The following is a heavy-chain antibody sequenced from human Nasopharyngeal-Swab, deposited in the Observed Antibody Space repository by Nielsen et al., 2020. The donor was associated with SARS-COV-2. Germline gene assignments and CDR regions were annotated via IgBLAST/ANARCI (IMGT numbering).Heavy chain of an antibody. Sequence: GGSLRLSCSASGFTFSSYAMHWVRQAPGKGLEYVSAISSNGGSTYYADSVKGRFTISRDNSKNTLYLQMSSLRAEDTAVYYCARDQPTPHYYYYGMDVWGQGTTVTVSS. CDR1: GFTFSSYA. D-gene: IGHD2-15*01. CDR2: ISSNGGST. J-gene: IGHJ6*02. CDR3: ARDQPTPHYYYYGMDV. V-gene: IGHV3-64D*06.